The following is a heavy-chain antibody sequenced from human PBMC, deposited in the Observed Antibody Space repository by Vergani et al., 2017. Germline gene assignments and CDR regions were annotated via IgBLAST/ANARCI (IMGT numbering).Heavy chain of an antibody. D-gene: IGHD4-11*01. CDR1: GFSFSDYY. V-gene: IGHV3-11*01. CDR2: ISNSGNTI. J-gene: IGHJ3*02. CDR3: ARDHRDYNNDPGTFDI. Sequence: QVQLVESGGSLVKPGGSLRLSCAASGFSFSDYYMTWIRQAPGKGLEWVSYISNSGNTIEYADSVKGRFSIARDKAKSSLFLQMDSLRAEDTAVYYCARDHRDYNNDPGTFDIWGQGSMVTVSS.